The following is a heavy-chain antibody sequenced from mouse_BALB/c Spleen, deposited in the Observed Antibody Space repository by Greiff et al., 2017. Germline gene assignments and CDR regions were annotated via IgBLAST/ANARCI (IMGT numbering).Heavy chain of an antibody. CDR3: ARRGYDYGAWFAY. J-gene: IGHJ3*01. Sequence: VQLKESGPSLVKPSQTLSLTCSVTGDSITSGYWNWIRKFPGNKLEYMGYISYSGSTYYNPSLKSRISITRDTSKNQYYLQLNSVTTEDTATYYCARRGYDYGAWFAYWGQGTLVTVSA. CDR2: ISYSGST. D-gene: IGHD2-4*01. CDR1: GDSITSGY. V-gene: IGHV3-8*02.